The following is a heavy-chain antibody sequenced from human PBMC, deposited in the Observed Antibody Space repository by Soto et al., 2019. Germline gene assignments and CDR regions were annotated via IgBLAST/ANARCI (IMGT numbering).Heavy chain of an antibody. CDR2: IYYSGST. CDR1: GGPVSSGSYN. V-gene: IGHV4-61*01. Sequence: SETLSLSCTVSGGPVSSGSYNCRWIRQPPGKGLEWIGYIYYSGSTNHNPSLKSRVTISVDTSKNQFSLKLSSVTAADTAVYYCARDAGAMARRYYYYGMEVVWQGPTVT. D-gene: IGHD1-1*01. J-gene: IGHJ6*01. CDR3: ARDAGAMARRYYYYGMEV.